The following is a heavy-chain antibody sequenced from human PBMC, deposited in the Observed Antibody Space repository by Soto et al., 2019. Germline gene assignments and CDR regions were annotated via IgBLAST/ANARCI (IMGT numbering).Heavy chain of an antibody. CDR1: GGSISSGGYY. V-gene: IGHV4-31*03. D-gene: IGHD2-21*01. CDR3: ASHPYCGGDCYHSFDP. J-gene: IGHJ5*02. CDR2: IYYSGST. Sequence: SETLSLTCTVSGGSISSGGYYWSWIRQHPGKGLEWIGYIYYSGSTYYNPSLKSRVTISVDTSKNQFSLKLSSVTAADTAVYYCASHPYCGGDCYHSFDPWGQGTLVTVSS.